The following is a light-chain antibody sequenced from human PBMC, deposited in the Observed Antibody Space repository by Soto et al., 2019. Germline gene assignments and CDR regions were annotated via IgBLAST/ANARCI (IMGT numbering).Light chain of an antibody. CDR1: QDISNY. Sequence: DIQMTQSPSSLSASVGDRVTITCQASQDISNYLNWYQQKPGKAPKLLIYAANNLETGVPSRFSGSGSGTEFTFTISSLQPEDIATYYCQQYDNLYTFGQGTKLEIK. CDR2: AAN. J-gene: IGKJ2*01. V-gene: IGKV1-33*01. CDR3: QQYDNLYT.